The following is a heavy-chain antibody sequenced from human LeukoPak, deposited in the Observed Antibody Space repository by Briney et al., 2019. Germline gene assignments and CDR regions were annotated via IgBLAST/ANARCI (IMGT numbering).Heavy chain of an antibody. CDR1: GGSISNGDHY. CDR3: ARCIAARLEIDY. D-gene: IGHD6-6*01. CDR2: IYYSGST. J-gene: IGHJ4*02. Sequence: SETLSLTCTVSGGSISNGDHYWSWIRQHPGKGLEWIGYIYYSGSTYYNPSLKSRVTISVDTSKNQFSLKLSSVTAADTAVYYCARCIAARLEIDYWGQGTLVTVSS. V-gene: IGHV4-31*03.